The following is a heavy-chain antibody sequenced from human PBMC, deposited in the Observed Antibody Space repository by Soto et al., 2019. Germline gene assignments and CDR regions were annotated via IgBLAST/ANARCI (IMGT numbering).Heavy chain of an antibody. J-gene: IGHJ3*02. CDR2: IIPIFGTA. D-gene: IGHD2-15*01. V-gene: IGHV1-69*13. Sequence: SVKVSCKASGGTFSSYAISWVRQAPGQGLEWMGGIIPIFGTANYAQKFQGRVTITADESTSTAYMELSSLRSEDTAVYYCARHSRGGRTHAFDIWGQGTMVTVSS. CDR3: ARHSRGGRTHAFDI. CDR1: GGTFSSYA.